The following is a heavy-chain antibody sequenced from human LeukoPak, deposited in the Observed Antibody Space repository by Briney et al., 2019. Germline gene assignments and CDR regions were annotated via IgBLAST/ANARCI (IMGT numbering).Heavy chain of an antibody. Sequence: GGSLRLSCAASGFTFGNYWMHWVRQAPGKGLVWASQITSDGSTTNYADSVKGRFTISRDNAKNTLYLQMNSLRVEDTAVYYCVRDNYGVDVWGLGTTVTVSS. V-gene: IGHV3-74*01. CDR3: VRDNYGVDV. CDR2: ITSDGSTT. J-gene: IGHJ6*02. CDR1: GFTFGNYW.